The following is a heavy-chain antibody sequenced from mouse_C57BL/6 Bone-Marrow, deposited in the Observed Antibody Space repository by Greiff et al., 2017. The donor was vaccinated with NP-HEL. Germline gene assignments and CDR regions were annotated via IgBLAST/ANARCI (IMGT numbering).Heavy chain of an antibody. D-gene: IGHD2-3*01. CDR1: GYTFTSYW. V-gene: IGHV1-61*01. Sequence: VQLQQPGAELVRPGSSVKLSCKASGYTFTSYWMAWVKQRPGQGLEWIGNIYPSDSETHYNQKFKAKATLTVDKSSSTAYMQLSSLTSEDSAVYYCAREVRWLLPYAMDYWGQGTSVTVSS. J-gene: IGHJ4*01. CDR3: AREVRWLLPYAMDY. CDR2: IYPSDSET.